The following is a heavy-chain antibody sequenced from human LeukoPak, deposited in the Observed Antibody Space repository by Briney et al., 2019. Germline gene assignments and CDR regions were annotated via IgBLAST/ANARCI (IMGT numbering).Heavy chain of an antibody. Sequence: GASVKVSCKDSVGTFSTYGISRVRQDPGQRLEWMGGIIPIFGTANYAQKFQGKVTITAYESTSTCFFDMSSLRSEDTAVYYCASGGSYYYYYYYMDVWGKGTTVTISS. CDR3: ASGGSYYYYYYYMDV. J-gene: IGHJ6*03. CDR1: VGTFSTYG. V-gene: IGHV1-69*13. D-gene: IGHD1-26*01. CDR2: IIPIFGTA.